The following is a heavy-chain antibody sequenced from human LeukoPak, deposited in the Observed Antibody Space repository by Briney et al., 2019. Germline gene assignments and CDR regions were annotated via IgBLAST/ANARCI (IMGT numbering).Heavy chain of an antibody. CDR1: GYTFTSYG. Sequence: ASVKVSCKASGYTFTSYGISWVRQAPGQGLEWMGWISAYNGNTNYAQKLQGRVTMTTDTSTSTAYMELRSPRSDDTAVYYCARSPSQVRGVIITGYFDDWGQGTLVTVSS. J-gene: IGHJ4*02. D-gene: IGHD3-10*01. CDR3: ARSPSQVRGVIITGYFDD. V-gene: IGHV1-18*01. CDR2: ISAYNGNT.